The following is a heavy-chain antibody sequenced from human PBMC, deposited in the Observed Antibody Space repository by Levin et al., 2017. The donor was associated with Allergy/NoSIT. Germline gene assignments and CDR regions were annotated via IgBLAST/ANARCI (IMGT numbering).Heavy chain of an antibody. CDR2: IRSKAYGGTT. V-gene: IGHV3-49*03. CDR3: TRDQRSSWYYPPFYYYYYMDV. D-gene: IGHD6-13*01. J-gene: IGHJ6*03. Sequence: QAGGSLRLSCTASGFTFGDYAMSWFRQAPGKGLEWVGFIRSKAYGGTTEYAASVKGRFTISRDDSKSIAYLQMNSLKTEDTAVYYCTRDQRSSWYYPPFYYYYYMDVWGKGTTVTVSS. CDR1: GFTFGDYA.